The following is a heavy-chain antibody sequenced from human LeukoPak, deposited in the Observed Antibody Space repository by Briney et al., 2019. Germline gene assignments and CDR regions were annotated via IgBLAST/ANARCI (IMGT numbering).Heavy chain of an antibody. D-gene: IGHD5-12*01. CDR2: IFHSGSA. V-gene: IGHV4-4*02. CDR1: GGSINSSNW. CDR3: ARDRNSNLRLGF. Sequence: SETLSLTCAVSGGSINSSNWWCWVRQPPGKGLEWIGQIFHSGSANYNPSLKSRVTMSVDKSNNQFSLRLSSVTAADTAVYYCARDRNSNLRLGFWGQGALVTVSS. J-gene: IGHJ4*02.